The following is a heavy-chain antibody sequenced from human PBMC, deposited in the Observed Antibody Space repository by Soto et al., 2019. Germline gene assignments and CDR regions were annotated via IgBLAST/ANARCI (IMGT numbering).Heavy chain of an antibody. CDR1: SDSVSSNNW. J-gene: IGHJ4*02. D-gene: IGHD6-13*01. CDR3: ATVNLAAASEFDY. CDR2: VYRTGST. Sequence: QVQLQESGPGLVKPSETLSLTCAVSSDSVSSNNWWGWVRQPPGRGLEWIGGVYRTGSTNYYPSPKYRVTVSMDKSKNPFSLRLFFVTAAHTAVYYCATVNLAAASEFDYWGQGALVTVSS. V-gene: IGHV4-4*02.